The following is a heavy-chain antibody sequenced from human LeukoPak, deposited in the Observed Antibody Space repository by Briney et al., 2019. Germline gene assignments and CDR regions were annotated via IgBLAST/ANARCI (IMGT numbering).Heavy chain of an antibody. CDR2: ISSTSGYI. D-gene: IGHD2-2*01. CDR1: GFTFSIYS. J-gene: IGHJ5*02. CDR3: ARDRPQSEIYCSSTSCHGGWFDP. Sequence: GGSLRLSCAASGFTFSIYSLNWVRQAPGKGLEWVSSISSTSGYIYYADSVKGRFTISRDNAKNSLYLQMNSLRAEDTAVYYCARDRPQSEIYCSSTSCHGGWFDPWGQGTLVTVSS. V-gene: IGHV3-21*01.